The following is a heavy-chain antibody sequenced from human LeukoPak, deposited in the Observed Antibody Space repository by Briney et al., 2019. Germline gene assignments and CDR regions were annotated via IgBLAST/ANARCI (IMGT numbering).Heavy chain of an antibody. CDR2: IYSGGST. V-gene: IGHV3-66*01. CDR3: ATIDSGYGVYFDY. D-gene: IGHD3-10*01. CDR1: ELTLSSNY. Sequence: GGSLRLSCAASELTLSSNYMSWIRQAPGKGLEWVSVIYSGGSTYYADSVKGRFTISRDNSKNTLYLQMNSLRAEDTAVYYCATIDSGYGVYFDYWGQGTLVTVSS. J-gene: IGHJ4*02.